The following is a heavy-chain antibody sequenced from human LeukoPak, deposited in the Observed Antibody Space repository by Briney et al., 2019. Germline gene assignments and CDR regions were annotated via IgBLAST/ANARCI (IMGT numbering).Heavy chain of an antibody. CDR3: ARDWGTYFDY. CDR2: IYYSGST. J-gene: IGHJ4*02. CDR1: GGSISSGGYY. V-gene: IGHV4-31*03. D-gene: IGHD7-27*01. Sequence: SETLSLTCTVSGGSISSGGYYWSWIRQHPGKGLEWIGYIYYSGSTYYNPSLESRLTMSVDTSKDQFSLHLTSVTAADTAVYYCARDWGTYFDYWGQGTLVTVSS.